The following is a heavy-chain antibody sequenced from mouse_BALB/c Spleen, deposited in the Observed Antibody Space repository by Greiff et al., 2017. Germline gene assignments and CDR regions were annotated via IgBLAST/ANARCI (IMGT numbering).Heavy chain of an antibody. V-gene: IGHV14-3*02. Sequence: VQLQQSGAELVKPGASVKLSCTASGFNIKDTYMHWVKQRPEQGLEWIGRIDPANGNTKYDPKFQGKATITADTSSNTAYLQLSSLTSEDTAVYYCARYYGSRRTWFAYWGQGTLVTVSA. CDR2: IDPANGNT. CDR3: ARYYGSRRTWFAY. CDR1: GFNIKDTY. D-gene: IGHD1-1*01. J-gene: IGHJ3*01.